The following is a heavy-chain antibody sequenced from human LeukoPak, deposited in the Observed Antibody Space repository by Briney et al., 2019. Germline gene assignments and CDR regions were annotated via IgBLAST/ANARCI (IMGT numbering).Heavy chain of an antibody. Sequence: SETLSLTCTVSGGSISSGGYYWSWIRQHPGKGLEWIGYIYYSGSTYYNPSLKSRVTISVDTSKNQFSLKLSSATAADTAVYYCARDNDSSGWFGNYWGQGTLVTVSS. CDR1: GGSISSGGYY. V-gene: IGHV4-31*03. CDR3: ARDNDSSGWFGNY. D-gene: IGHD6-19*01. J-gene: IGHJ4*02. CDR2: IYYSGST.